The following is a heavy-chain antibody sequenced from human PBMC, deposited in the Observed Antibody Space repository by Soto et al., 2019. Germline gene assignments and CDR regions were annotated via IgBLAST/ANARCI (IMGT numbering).Heavy chain of an antibody. CDR2: IYHSGST. CDR3: ARDHDTHYDFWSGYSPNWFDP. V-gene: IGHV4-38-2*02. CDR1: GYSISSGYY. D-gene: IGHD3-3*01. J-gene: IGHJ5*02. Sequence: SETLSLTCAVSGYSISSGYYWGWTRQPPGKGLEWIGSIYHSGSTYYNPSLKSRVTISVDTSKNQFSLKLSSVTAADTAVYYCARDHDTHYDFWSGYSPNWFDPWGQGTLVTVSS.